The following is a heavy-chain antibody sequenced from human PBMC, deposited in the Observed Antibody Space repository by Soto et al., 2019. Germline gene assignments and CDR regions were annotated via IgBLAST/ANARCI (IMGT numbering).Heavy chain of an antibody. CDR3: AHSPCSGGTCYLFDY. CDR1: GFSLSTSGVG. V-gene: IGHV2-5*02. J-gene: IGHJ4*02. CDR2: IYWDDVQ. D-gene: IGHD2-15*01. Sequence: QITLKESGPTLVKPTQTLTLTCTISGFSLSTSGVGVGWIRQPPGKALEWLALIYWDDVQRYSPSLKTRLTITKDTSRNQVVLTMPNMDPVDTATYYCAHSPCSGGTCYLFDYWGQGMLVTVSS.